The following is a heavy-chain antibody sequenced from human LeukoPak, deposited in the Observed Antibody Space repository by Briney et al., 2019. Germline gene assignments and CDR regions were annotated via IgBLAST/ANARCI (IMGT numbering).Heavy chain of an antibody. CDR1: GFSLSNYA. CDR3: ARNGAPVVTAITPYYYYMDV. D-gene: IGHD2-21*02. J-gene: IGHJ6*03. Sequence: GGSLRLSCVASGFSLSNYAMHWVRQAPGKGLEWVANIKQDGSEKYYVDSVKGRFTISRDNAKNSLYLQMNSLRAEDTAVYYCARNGAPVVTAITPYYYYMDVWGKGTTVTVSS. CDR2: IKQDGSEK. V-gene: IGHV3-7*01.